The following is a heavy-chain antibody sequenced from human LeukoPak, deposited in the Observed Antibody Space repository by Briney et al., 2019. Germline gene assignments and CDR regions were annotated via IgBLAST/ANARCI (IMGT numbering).Heavy chain of an antibody. J-gene: IGHJ5*02. CDR2: IYYSGST. Sequence: PSETLSLTCTVSGVSISTTSDYWSWIRQPPGKGLEWIGSIYYSGSTYYNPSLKSRVTISVDTSKNQFSLKLSSVTAADTAVYYCARATLGYCSGGSCYGLGWFDPWGQGTLVTVSS. CDR1: GVSISTTSDY. CDR3: ARATLGYCSGGSCYGLGWFDP. V-gene: IGHV4-39*07. D-gene: IGHD2-15*01.